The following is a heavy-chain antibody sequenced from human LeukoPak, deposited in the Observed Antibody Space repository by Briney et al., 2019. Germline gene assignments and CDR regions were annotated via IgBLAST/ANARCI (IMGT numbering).Heavy chain of an antibody. CDR1: RFTSSNYG. J-gene: IGHJ4*02. V-gene: IGHV3-30*06. CDR2: ISFDGRDK. Sequence: DPGGSLRLSCEASRFTSSNYGMHWVRQAPGKGLEWVALISFDGRDKQYADSVKGRFTISKDNSKNTLYLQMNSLSGDDTSMYFCARAYGGLIDYWGQGTLVTVSS. D-gene: IGHD3-16*01. CDR3: ARAYGGLIDY.